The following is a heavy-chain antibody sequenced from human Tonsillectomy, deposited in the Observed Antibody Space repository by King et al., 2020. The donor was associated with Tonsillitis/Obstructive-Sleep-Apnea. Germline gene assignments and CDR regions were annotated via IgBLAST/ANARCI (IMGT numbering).Heavy chain of an antibody. Sequence: VQLQESGPGLVKPSETLSLTCTVSGGSISSYYWSWIRQPPGKGLEWIGYIYYSGSTNYNPSLQSRVTISVDTSKNQFSLKLSSVTAADTAVYYCAREGGVWRDAFDIWGQGTMVTVSS. CDR3: AREGGVWRDAFDI. J-gene: IGHJ3*02. V-gene: IGHV4-59*01. D-gene: IGHD3-3*01. CDR1: GGSISSYY. CDR2: IYYSGST.